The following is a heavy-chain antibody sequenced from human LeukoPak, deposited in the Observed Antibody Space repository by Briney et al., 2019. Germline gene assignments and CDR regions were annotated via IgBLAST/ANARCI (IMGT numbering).Heavy chain of an antibody. D-gene: IGHD6-13*01. CDR1: GGSISSYY. Sequence: SETLSLTCTVSGGSISSYYWSWNRQPPGKGLEWIGYIYYSGTTNYNPSLKSRVTISVDTSKNQFSLKLSSVTAADTAVYYCARGVYIAAAQYGYWGQGTLVTISS. V-gene: IGHV4-59*01. CDR2: IYYSGTT. J-gene: IGHJ4*02. CDR3: ARGVYIAAAQYGY.